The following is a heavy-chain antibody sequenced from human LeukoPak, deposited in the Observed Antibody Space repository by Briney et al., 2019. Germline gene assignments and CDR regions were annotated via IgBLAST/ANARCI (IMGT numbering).Heavy chain of an antibody. V-gene: IGHV4-61*02. J-gene: IGHJ5*02. D-gene: IGHD6-13*01. CDR1: GGSLSSGSYY. Sequence: SETLSLTCTVSGGSLSSGSYYWSWIRQPAGTGLEWIGRIYTSGSTNYNPSLKSRVTISVDTSKNQFSLKLSSVTAADTAVYYCARDFYSSSWYWFDPWGQGTLVTVSS. CDR2: IYTSGST. CDR3: ARDFYSSSWYWFDP.